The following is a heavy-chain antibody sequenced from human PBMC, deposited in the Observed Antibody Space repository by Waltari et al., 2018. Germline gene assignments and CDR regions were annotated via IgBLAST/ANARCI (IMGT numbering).Heavy chain of an antibody. D-gene: IGHD2-15*01. CDR3: VKKRYCGSGGCSGFEN. Sequence: EERLLESGGGLVQPGGSLRLSCAASGFRFSNHPMNWVRQAPGKGLEWVSVITESGDITRHADSGKGRFTISRDNSENTLSLQMNSLRAEDTAVYYCVKKRYCGSGGCSGFENWGQGTLVTVSS. J-gene: IGHJ4*02. CDR2: ITESGDIT. CDR1: GFRFSNHP. V-gene: IGHV3-23*01.